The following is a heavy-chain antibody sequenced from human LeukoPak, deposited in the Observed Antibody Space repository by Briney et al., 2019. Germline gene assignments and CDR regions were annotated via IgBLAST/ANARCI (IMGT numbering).Heavy chain of an antibody. CDR3: ARDLNDGYYYDSSGYYSGSAFDI. D-gene: IGHD3-22*01. V-gene: IGHV1-69*05. J-gene: IGHJ3*02. CDR2: IIPIFGTA. Sequence: ASVKVSCKASGGTFSSYAISWVRQAPGQGLEWMGGIIPIFGTANYAQKFQGRVTITTDESTSTAYMELSSLRSEDTAVYYCARDLNDGYYYDSSGYYSGSAFDIWGQGTMVTVSS. CDR1: GGTFSSYA.